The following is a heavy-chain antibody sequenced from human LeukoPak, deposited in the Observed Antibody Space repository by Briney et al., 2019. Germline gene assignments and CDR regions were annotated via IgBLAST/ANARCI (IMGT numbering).Heavy chain of an antibody. D-gene: IGHD3-22*01. CDR1: GFTFDDYA. CDR3: AKSAKDSSGYYHPFDY. J-gene: IGHJ4*02. Sequence: GGSLRLSCAASGFTFDDYAMHWVRQAPGKGLGWVSGISWNSGSIGYADSVKGRFTISRDNAKNSLYLQMNSLRAEDTALYYCAKSAKDSSGYYHPFDYWGQGTLVTVSS. V-gene: IGHV3-9*01. CDR2: ISWNSGSI.